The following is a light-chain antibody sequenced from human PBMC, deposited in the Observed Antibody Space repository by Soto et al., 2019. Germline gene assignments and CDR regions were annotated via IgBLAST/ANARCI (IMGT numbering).Light chain of an antibody. CDR3: QQYSNYPYT. J-gene: IGKJ2*01. Sequence: DIQMTQSPSTLSASVGDRVTITCRASQNIRSWLAWYQQKPEKAPNLLIYEASSLESGVPSRFSGSESGTEFTLTISSLQPDDFATYYCQQYSNYPYTFGQGTKLEIK. CDR1: QNIRSW. CDR2: EAS. V-gene: IGKV1-5*03.